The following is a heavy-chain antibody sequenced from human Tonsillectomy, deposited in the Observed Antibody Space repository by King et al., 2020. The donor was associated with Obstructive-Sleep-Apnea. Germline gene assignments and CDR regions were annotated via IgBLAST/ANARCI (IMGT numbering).Heavy chain of an antibody. J-gene: IGHJ6*02. CDR1: GFTFRSYG. CDR3: AKEFSSYYYFYGVDV. V-gene: IGHV3-23*04. CDR2: IRDSAGST. Sequence: VQLVESGGGLVQPGGSLRLSCAASGFTFRSYGMSWVRQAPEKGLEWVAGIRDSAGSTYYGDSVQGRVTISTDNSKNTLYLQMNSLRAEDTAVYYCAKEFSSYYYFYGVDVWGQGTTVTVSS.